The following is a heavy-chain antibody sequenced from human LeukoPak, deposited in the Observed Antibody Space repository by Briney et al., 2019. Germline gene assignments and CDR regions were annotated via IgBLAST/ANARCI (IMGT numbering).Heavy chain of an antibody. CDR2: INHSGST. V-gene: IGHV4-34*01. CDR1: GGSFSGYY. CDR3: ARTGYSSGWYPFDY. Sequence: PSETLSLTCAVYGGSFSGYYWSWIRQPPVKGLEWIGEINHSGSTNYNPSLKSRVTISVDTSKNQFSLKLSSVTAADTAVYYCARTGYSSGWYPFDYWGQGTLVTVSS. J-gene: IGHJ4*02. D-gene: IGHD6-19*01.